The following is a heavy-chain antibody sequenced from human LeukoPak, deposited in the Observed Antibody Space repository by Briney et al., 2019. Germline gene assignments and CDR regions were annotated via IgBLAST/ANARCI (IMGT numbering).Heavy chain of an antibody. CDR1: GFTFDDYA. D-gene: IGHD6-25*01. J-gene: IGHJ4*02. CDR2: ISWNSGSI. CDR3: AKDMSPRYSSGAFDY. V-gene: IGHV3-9*03. Sequence: GRSLRLSCAASGFTFDDYAMHWVRQAPGKGLEWVSGISWNSGSIGYADSVKGRFTISRDNAKNSLYLQMNSLRAEDMALYYCAKDMSPRYSSGAFDYWGQGTLVTVSS.